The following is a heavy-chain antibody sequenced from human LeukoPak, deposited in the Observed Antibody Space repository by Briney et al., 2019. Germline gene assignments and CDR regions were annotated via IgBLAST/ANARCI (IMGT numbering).Heavy chain of an antibody. CDR2: IWYDGSNK. D-gene: IGHD2-2*01. CDR3: ARDQDCSSTSCYPWFDP. Sequence: GGSLRLSCAASGFTFSSYGMHWVRQAPGKGLEWVAVIWYDGSNKYYADSVKGRFTISRDNSKNTLYLQMNSLRAEDTAVYYCARDQDCSSTSCYPWFDPWGQGILVTVSS. J-gene: IGHJ5*02. V-gene: IGHV3-33*01. CDR1: GFTFSSYG.